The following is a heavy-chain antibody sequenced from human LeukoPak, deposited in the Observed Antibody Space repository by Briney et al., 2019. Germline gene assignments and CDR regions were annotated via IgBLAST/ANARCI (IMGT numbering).Heavy chain of an antibody. Sequence: GGSLRLSCAASGFTFSSYAMHWVRQAPGKGLEYVSAISSNGGSTYYANSVKGRFAISRDNSKNTLYLQMGSLRAEDMAVYYCARDRASRFDYWGQGTLVTVSS. J-gene: IGHJ4*02. CDR2: ISSNGGST. CDR1: GFTFSSYA. CDR3: ARDRASRFDY. V-gene: IGHV3-64*01. D-gene: IGHD2-2*01.